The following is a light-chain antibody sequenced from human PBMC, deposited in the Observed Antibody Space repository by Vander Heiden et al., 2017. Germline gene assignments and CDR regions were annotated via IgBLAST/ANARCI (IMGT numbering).Light chain of an antibody. Sequence: DIQLTQSPSTRSASVGDRVTITCRASHSISSWLAWYQQKPGKAPTLLIYKASNLESGVPLRFSGSGSGTEFTLTISSLQPDDFATYYCQQYNSYSWTFGQGTKVEIK. CDR2: KAS. J-gene: IGKJ1*01. V-gene: IGKV1-5*03. CDR3: QQYNSYSWT. CDR1: HSISSW.